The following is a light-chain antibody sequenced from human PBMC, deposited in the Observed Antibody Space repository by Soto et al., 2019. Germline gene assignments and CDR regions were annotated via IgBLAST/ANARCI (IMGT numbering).Light chain of an antibody. CDR2: DAS. CDR1: HDVSVS. Sequence: EIVLTQSPDTLSLSPGEGATLSCRASHDVSVSLVWYRQRPGQSPRLLIHDASNRATGISARFSGSGSGTDFTLTIGSLEPEESALDYCQQRASWPYTSGQGTKVEIK. CDR3: QQRASWPYT. V-gene: IGKV3-11*01. J-gene: IGKJ2*01.